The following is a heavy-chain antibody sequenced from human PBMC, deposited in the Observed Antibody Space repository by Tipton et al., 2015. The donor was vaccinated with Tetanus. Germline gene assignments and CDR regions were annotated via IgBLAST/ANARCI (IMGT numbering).Heavy chain of an antibody. CDR3: VSSPGFRTGRFES. CDR2: IYTGGST. D-gene: IGHD3-3*01. V-gene: IGHV3-53*01. J-gene: IGHJ4*02. CDR1: GFIVSSSY. Sequence: SLRLSCGGSGFIVSSSYMHWVRQAPGKGLEWVAVIYTGGSTYYADSVRGRFTISRDNSRDTLFLQMNSLGVDDTAVYYCVSSPGFRTGRFESWGQGTHVTVSP.